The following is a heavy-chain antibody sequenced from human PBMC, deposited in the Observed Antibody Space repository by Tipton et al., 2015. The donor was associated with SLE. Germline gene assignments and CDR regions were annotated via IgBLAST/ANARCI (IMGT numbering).Heavy chain of an antibody. J-gene: IGHJ4*02. D-gene: IGHD3-22*01. V-gene: IGHV3-69-1*01. CDR1: GFIFSDYA. CDR3: ASAEDYYDSPWDY. CDR2: ISPSSTI. Sequence: QLVQSGGDLVQPGGSLRLSCVPSGFIFSDYAMSWVRQAPGRGLEWLSYISPSSTIHYADSVKGRFTISRDNAKNSLYLQMNSLRAEDTAVYYCASAEDYYDSPWDYWGQGTLVTVSS.